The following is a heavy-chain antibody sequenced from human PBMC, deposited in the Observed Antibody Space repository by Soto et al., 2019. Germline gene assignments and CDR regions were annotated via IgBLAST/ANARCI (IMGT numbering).Heavy chain of an antibody. CDR3: AKPYGSGSYYGFGSYYYGMDV. V-gene: IGHV1-8*01. D-gene: IGHD3-10*01. J-gene: IGHJ6*02. CDR1: GYTFTSYD. CDR2: MNPNSGNT. Sequence: QVQLVQSGAEVKNPGASVKVSCKASGYTFTSYDINWVRQATGQGLEWMGWMNPNSGNTGYAQKFQGRVTLPRNTSLSTAYMELSSLRSEDTAVYYCAKPYGSGSYYGFGSYYYGMDVWGQGTTVTVSS.